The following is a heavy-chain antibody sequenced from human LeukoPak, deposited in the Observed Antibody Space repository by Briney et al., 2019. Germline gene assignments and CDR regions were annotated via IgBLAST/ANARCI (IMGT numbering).Heavy chain of an antibody. CDR3: AREATIFGVVKRTDAFDI. Sequence: SEALSLPFAVYGGSFSGYYWSWIRPPPGKGLGGVGGFNHSGSTNYNPSLHRRVTISVDTDKNPFSLHSYAVTAADTAVYYCAREATIFGVVKRTDAFDIWGQGTMVTVSS. D-gene: IGHD3-3*01. V-gene: IGHV4-34*01. CDR1: GGSFSGYY. CDR2: FNHSGST. J-gene: IGHJ3*02.